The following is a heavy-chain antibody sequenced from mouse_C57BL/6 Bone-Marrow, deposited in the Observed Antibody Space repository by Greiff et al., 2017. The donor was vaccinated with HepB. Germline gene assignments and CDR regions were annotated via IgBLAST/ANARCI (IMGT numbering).Heavy chain of an antibody. V-gene: IGHV1-69*01. CDR3: ARRGFAY. Sequence: QVQLQQPGAELVMPGASVKLSCKASGYTFTSYWMHWVKQRPGQGLEWIGEIDPSDSYTNYNQKFKGKSTLTVDKSSSTAYMQLSSLTSEDSAVYYYARRGFAYWGQGTLVTVSA. J-gene: IGHJ3*01. CDR2: IDPSDSYT. CDR1: GYTFTSYW.